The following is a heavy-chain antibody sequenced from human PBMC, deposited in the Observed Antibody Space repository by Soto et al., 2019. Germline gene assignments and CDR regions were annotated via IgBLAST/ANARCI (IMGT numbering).Heavy chain of an antibody. D-gene: IGHD3-3*01. Sequence: ASVKVSCKASGYTFIRSAMHWVRQAPGQRLEWMGWINVANGNTKYSQKFQGRVTITRDTSATTAYMELSSLTSEDTAVYYCARGNLWSGTTCYEFDYWGQGTQVTVSS. V-gene: IGHV1-3*01. CDR2: INVANGNT. CDR1: GYTFIRSA. CDR3: ARGNLWSGTTCYEFDY. J-gene: IGHJ4*02.